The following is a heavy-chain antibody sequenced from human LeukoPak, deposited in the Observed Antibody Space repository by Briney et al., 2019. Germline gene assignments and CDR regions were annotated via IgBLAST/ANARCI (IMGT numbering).Heavy chain of an antibody. CDR2: IYSSGST. CDR1: GGSINSYF. Sequence: SETLSLTCTISGGSINSYFWSWIRQPAGKGLEWIGRIYSSGSTNYNSSLKSRVSMSVDTSKNQFSLRLSSVTAADTAVYYCARYVYDYGDYTIDYWGQGTLVTVSS. CDR3: ARYVYDYGDYTIDY. D-gene: IGHD4-17*01. J-gene: IGHJ4*02. V-gene: IGHV4-4*07.